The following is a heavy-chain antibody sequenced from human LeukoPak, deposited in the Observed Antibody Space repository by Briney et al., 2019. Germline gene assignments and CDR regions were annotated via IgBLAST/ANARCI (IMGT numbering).Heavy chain of an antibody. CDR3: TRLSEMLRGPQVIYYFEY. CDR2: ISSSSSYI. CDR1: EFTFSSYT. D-gene: IGHD3-10*01. Sequence: GGSLRLSCAASEFTFSSYTMNWVRQAPGEGLEWVSSISSSSSYIHYVDSVKGRFTISTDNAKNSLYLQMNSLRAEDTAVYYCTRLSEMLRGPQVIYYFEYWGQGTLVTVSS. V-gene: IGHV3-21*01. J-gene: IGHJ4*02.